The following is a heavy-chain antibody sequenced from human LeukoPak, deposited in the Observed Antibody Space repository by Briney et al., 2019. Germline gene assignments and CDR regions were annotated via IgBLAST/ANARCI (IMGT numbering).Heavy chain of an antibody. D-gene: IGHD3-10*01. CDR1: GYTFTSYD. V-gene: IGHV1-8*01. CDR3: ARGRRVRGVILDAFDI. Sequence: ASVKVSCKASGYTFTSYDINWVRQATGQGLEWMGWMNPNSGNTGYAQKFQGRVTMTRNTSISTAYMELSSLRSEDTDVYYCARGRRVRGVILDAFDIWGQGTMVTVSS. CDR2: MNPNSGNT. J-gene: IGHJ3*02.